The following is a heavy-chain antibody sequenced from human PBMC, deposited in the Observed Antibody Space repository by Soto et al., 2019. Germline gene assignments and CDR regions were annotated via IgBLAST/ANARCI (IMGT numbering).Heavy chain of an antibody. Sequence: VQLVESGGGVVQPGRSLRLSCAASGFTFSSYGMHWVRQAPGKGLEWVAVIWYDGSNKYYADSVKGRFTISRDNSKNTLYLQMNSLRAEDTAVYYCARGTPSTVTLFDPWGQGTLVTVSS. CDR3: ARGTPSTVTLFDP. D-gene: IGHD4-17*01. CDR2: IWYDGSNK. J-gene: IGHJ5*02. V-gene: IGHV3-33*01. CDR1: GFTFSSYG.